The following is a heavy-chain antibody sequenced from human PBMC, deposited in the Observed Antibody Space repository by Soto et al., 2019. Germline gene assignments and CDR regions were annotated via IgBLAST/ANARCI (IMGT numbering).Heavy chain of an antibody. CDR2: IYYSGST. Sequence: SETLSLTCTVSGGSISGYYWSWIRQPPGKGLEWIGYIYYSGSTNYNPSLKSRVTISVDTSKNQFSLKLSSVTAADTAVYYCARTYYDYVWGSYRDPWFDPWGQGTLVTVS. D-gene: IGHD3-16*02. CDR3: ARTYYDYVWGSYRDPWFDP. J-gene: IGHJ5*02. V-gene: IGHV4-59*08. CDR1: GGSISGYY.